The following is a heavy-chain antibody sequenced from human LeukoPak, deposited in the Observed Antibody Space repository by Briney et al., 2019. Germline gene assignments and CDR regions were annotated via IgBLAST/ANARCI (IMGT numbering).Heavy chain of an antibody. D-gene: IGHD3-16*01. CDR3: ANRRIMITCGGVAASWFDP. CDR2: IYHSGYT. J-gene: IGHJ5*02. V-gene: IGHV4-34*01. Sequence: SEPQSLLCALYSEFFRVYYWLCPPHPTGKGLEWIGEIYHSGYTNLNPSLKSPVTKSEDPSKNQVSLKLSSVTAADTAGYYCANRRIMITCGGVAASWFDPWGQGTLVTVSS. CDR1: SEFFRVYY.